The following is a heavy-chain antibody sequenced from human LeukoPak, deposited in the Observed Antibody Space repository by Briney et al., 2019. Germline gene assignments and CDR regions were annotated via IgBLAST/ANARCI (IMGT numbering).Heavy chain of an antibody. J-gene: IGHJ4*02. D-gene: IGHD3-22*01. V-gene: IGHV3-48*03. Sequence: PGGSLRLSCAASGFTFSSYEMNWVRQAPGKGLEWVSYISSTGSTIYYADSVKGRFTIPRDNAKNSLYLQMNSLRAEDTAVYYCARESYDSLDYWGQGTLVTVSS. CDR2: ISSTGSTI. CDR1: GFTFSSYE. CDR3: ARESYDSLDY.